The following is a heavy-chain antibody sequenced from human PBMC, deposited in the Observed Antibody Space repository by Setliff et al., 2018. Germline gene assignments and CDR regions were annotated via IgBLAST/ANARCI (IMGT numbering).Heavy chain of an antibody. J-gene: IGHJ4*02. Sequence: PSETLSLTCSLSGGSISSGGFYCSWIRQSAGRGLEWIGDFPTGGATDYNLSLKSRVTLSLDSSKKQFSLRLSSLTAADAAVYFCARESATIGEFPLYYFDKWGQGLPVTVSS. CDR3: ARESATIGEFPLYYFDK. V-gene: IGHV4-61*09. CDR1: GGSISSGGFY. D-gene: IGHD3-10*01. CDR2: FPTGGAT.